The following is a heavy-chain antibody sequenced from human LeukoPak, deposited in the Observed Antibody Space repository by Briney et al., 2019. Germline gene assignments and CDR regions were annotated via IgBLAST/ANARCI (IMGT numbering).Heavy chain of an antibody. CDR2: ISHSGTA. Sequence: SETLPLTCVVSGDSISSNNWWSWVRQPPGKGLEWIGEISHSGTANYNPSLKSRVTISIDRSRNQLSLSLISVTAADTAVYHCARVYGSDSFWYFDLWGRGTLVIVSS. CDR3: ARVYGSDSFWYFDL. CDR1: GDSISSNNW. J-gene: IGHJ2*01. V-gene: IGHV4/OR15-8*01. D-gene: IGHD3-10*01.